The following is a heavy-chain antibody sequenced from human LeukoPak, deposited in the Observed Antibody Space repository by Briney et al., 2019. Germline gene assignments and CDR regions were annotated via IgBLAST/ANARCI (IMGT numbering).Heavy chain of an antibody. D-gene: IGHD6-19*01. CDR2: ISGYSGNT. J-gene: IGHJ4*02. Sequence: ASVKVSCTASGYTFTNFGISWVRQAPGQGLEWMGWISGYSGNTNYAQKFQGRVTMTTDTSTTTTTAYMELRSLRSDDTAVYFCARMVSTGWYDYWGQGTLVTVSS. CDR1: GYTFTNFG. CDR3: ARMVSTGWYDY. V-gene: IGHV1-18*01.